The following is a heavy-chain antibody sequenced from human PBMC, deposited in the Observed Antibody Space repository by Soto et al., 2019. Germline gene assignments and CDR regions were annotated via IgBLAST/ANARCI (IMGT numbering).Heavy chain of an antibody. CDR3: ARLGGSGSYYNY. J-gene: IGHJ4*02. CDR1: GGSFSGYY. Sequence: QVQLQQWGAGLLKPSETLSLTCAVCGGSFSGYYWSWIRQPPGKGLEWIGEINHSGSTNYNPSLKSRVTISVDMSKNQFSLKLSSVTAADTAVYYCARLGGSGSYYNYWGQGTLVTVSS. D-gene: IGHD3-10*01. CDR2: INHSGST. V-gene: IGHV4-34*01.